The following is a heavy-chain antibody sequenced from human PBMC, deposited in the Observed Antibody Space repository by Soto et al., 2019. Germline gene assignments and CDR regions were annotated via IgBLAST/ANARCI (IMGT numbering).Heavy chain of an antibody. CDR1: GYSFTSYW. CDR2: IYPGDSDT. J-gene: IGHJ5*02. D-gene: IGHD1-7*01. Sequence: GESLKISCKGSGYSFTSYWIGWVRQMPGKGLEWMGIIYPGDSDTRYSPSFQGQVTISADKSISTAYLQWSSLKASDTAMYYCARCLVTGTTVPIVPYNWFDPWGQGTLVTVSS. V-gene: IGHV5-51*01. CDR3: ARCLVTGTTVPIVPYNWFDP.